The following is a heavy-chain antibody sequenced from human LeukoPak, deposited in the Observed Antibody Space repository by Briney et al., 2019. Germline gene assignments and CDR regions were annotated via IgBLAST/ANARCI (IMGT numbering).Heavy chain of an antibody. CDR3: ARGDDYLPFDH. J-gene: IGHJ5*02. Sequence: GSLRLSCAASGFIFSAYNMVWVRQAPGKGLEWVARISGSSFNYINYADSVKGRFTVSRDNARNSLYLQMNSLRVEDTGVYYCARGDDYLPFDHWGQGTLVTVSS. V-gene: IGHV3-21*01. CDR1: GFIFSAYN. D-gene: IGHD2/OR15-2a*01. CDR2: ISGSSFNYI.